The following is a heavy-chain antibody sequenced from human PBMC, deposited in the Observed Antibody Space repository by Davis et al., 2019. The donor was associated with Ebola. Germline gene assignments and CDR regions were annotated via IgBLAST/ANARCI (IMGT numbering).Heavy chain of an antibody. CDR3: ARSSSWYRHYYYYGMDV. CDR2: IYYSGST. V-gene: IGHV4-39*01. Sequence: PSETLSLTCTVSGGSISSSSYYWGWIRQPPGKGLEWIGSIYYSGSTYYNPSLKSRVTISVDTSKNQFSLKLSSVTAADTAVYYCARSSSWYRHYYYYGMDVWGQGTTVTVSS. CDR1: GGSISSSSYY. J-gene: IGHJ6*02. D-gene: IGHD6-13*01.